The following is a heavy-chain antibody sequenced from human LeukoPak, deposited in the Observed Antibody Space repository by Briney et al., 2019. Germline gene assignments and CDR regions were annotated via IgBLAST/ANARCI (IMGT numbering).Heavy chain of an antibody. D-gene: IGHD3-10*01. CDR3: TRVGGDNIRRGELLLRRCYFDY. Sequence: SVKVSCKTSGGTFNNYAFSWVRQAPGQRLEWMGGIIPIYNTVHFAENFQGRVSITADDSTSTIYMELSSLRSEDTAIYYCTRVGGDNIRRGELLLRRCYFDYWGQGTLLTVSS. CDR2: IIPIYNTV. J-gene: IGHJ4*02. V-gene: IGHV1-69*13. CDR1: GGTFNNYA.